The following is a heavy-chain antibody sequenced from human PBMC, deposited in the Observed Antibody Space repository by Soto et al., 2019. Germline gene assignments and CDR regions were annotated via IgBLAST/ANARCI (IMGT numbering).Heavy chain of an antibody. J-gene: IGHJ4*02. CDR1: GDFVTSGSYH. CDR3: AVFITGAGGDGF. CDR2: QTGRT. D-gene: IGHD6-19*01. V-gene: IGHV4-61*01. Sequence: QVQLQESGPGLVKPSETLSLTCTVSGDFVTSGSYHWTWIRQSPGKGLEWIGQTGRTNYNPSLKSRIIISVDTSKNQYSLSLNSVTAADTAVYYCAVFITGAGGDGFWGQGTLVTVSS.